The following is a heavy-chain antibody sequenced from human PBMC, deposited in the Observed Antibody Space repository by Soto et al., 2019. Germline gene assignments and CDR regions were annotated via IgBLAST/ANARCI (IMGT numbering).Heavy chain of an antibody. CDR1: GFTFSSYG. D-gene: IGHD7-27*01. CDR3: ARDHPPDPTGDPANFDY. Sequence: QVQLVESGGGVVQPGRSLRLSCAASGFTFSSYGMHWVRQAPGKGLEWVAVIWYDGSNKYYADSVKGRFTISRDNSKNXLYLQMNSLRAEDTAVYYCARDHPPDPTGDPANFDYWGQGTLVTVSS. CDR2: IWYDGSNK. V-gene: IGHV3-33*01. J-gene: IGHJ4*02.